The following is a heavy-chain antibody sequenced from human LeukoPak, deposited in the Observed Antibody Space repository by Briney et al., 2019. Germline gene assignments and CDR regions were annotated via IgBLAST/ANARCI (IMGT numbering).Heavy chain of an antibody. CDR2: INPSGGST. CDR3: ARRLSDAFDI. Sequence: GASVKVSCKASGYTFTSYYMHWVRQAPGQGLEWMGIINPSGGSTSYAQKFQARITMTRDTSTSTVYMELSSLRSEDTAVYYCARRLSDAFDIWGQGTMVTVSS. J-gene: IGHJ3*02. D-gene: IGHD3-16*01. V-gene: IGHV1-46*01. CDR1: GYTFTSYY.